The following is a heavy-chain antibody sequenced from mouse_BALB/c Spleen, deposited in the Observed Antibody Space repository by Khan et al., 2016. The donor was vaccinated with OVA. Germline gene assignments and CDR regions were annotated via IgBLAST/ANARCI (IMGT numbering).Heavy chain of an antibody. D-gene: IGHD1-1*01. V-gene: IGHV5-6*01. J-gene: IGHJ3*01. CDR1: GFTFSTYG. CDR3: TRLAYYYDSEGFAY. Sequence: EVELVESGGDLVKPGGSLKLSCAASGFTFSTYGMSWVRQTPDKRLEWVATVSTGGSYTYYPDSVKGRFTTSRDNAKNTLYLQMSGLKSEDTAMLYCTRLAYYYDSEGFAYWGQGTLVTVSA. CDR2: VSTGGSYT.